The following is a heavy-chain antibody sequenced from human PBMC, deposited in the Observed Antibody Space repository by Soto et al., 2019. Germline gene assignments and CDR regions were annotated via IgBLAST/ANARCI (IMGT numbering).Heavy chain of an antibody. J-gene: IGHJ5*02. V-gene: IGHV4-30-2*01. CDR3: ARAQFYSGSGNYNNLMFDA. D-gene: IGHD3-10*01. Sequence: SETLSLTCAVSGGSIGGVGYSWSWIRQPPGGCLEWIGYMYHSGTFLKSPSLKTRLTMSLDMSKNQFSLTLNSMTAADTAVYYCARAQFYSGSGNYNNLMFDAWGQGIQVTVSS. CDR2: MYHSGTF. CDR1: GGSIGGVGYS.